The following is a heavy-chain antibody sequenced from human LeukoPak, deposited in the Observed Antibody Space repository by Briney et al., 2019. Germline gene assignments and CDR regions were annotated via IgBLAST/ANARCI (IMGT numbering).Heavy chain of an antibody. CDR3: AKKIPFDS. CDR1: GLTFSSYT. V-gene: IGHV3-23*01. D-gene: IGHD2-21*01. CDR2: ISDSGGNT. J-gene: IGHJ4*02. Sequence: GGSLRLSCAASGLTFSSYTMSWVRQAPGKGLEWVSSISDSGGNTYYAHSVRGRFTISRDNSKNTLYLQMNSLRAEDTALYYCAKKIPFDSWGQGTLVTVSS.